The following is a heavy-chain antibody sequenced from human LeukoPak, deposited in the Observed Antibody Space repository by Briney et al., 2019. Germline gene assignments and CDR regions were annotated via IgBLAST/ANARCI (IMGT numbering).Heavy chain of an antibody. V-gene: IGHV3-74*03. J-gene: IGHJ4*02. CDR1: GFTFSSTW. D-gene: IGHD3-10*01. CDR3: ARVRFGELFCDY. CDR2: ITSDGSST. Sequence: GGSLRLSCAASGFTFSSTWLHWVRQPPGQGLVWVARITSDGSSTAYAESVKGRFTISRDNSKNTLYLQMNSLRAEDTAVYYCARVRFGELFCDYWGQGTLVTVSS.